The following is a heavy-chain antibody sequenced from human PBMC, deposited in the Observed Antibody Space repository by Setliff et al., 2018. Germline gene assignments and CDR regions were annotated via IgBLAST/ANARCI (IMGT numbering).Heavy chain of an antibody. CDR3: ARGVFPDV. CDR1: GFTFSSYW. V-gene: IGHV3-7*01. CDR2: IKQDGSEK. J-gene: IGHJ6*04. Sequence: GGSLRLSCAASGFTFSSYWMGWVRQAPGKGLEWVANIKQDGSEKYYVDSVKGRFTISRDNAKSSLYLQMNSLRAEAAAVYYCARGVFPDVWGKGTTVTVSS. D-gene: IGHD2-21*01.